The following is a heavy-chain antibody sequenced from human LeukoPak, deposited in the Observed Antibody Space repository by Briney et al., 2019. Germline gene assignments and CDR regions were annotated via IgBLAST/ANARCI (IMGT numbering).Heavy chain of an antibody. CDR1: GYSFTSYW. J-gene: IGHJ4*02. D-gene: IGHD3-22*01. CDR2: IYPGDSDT. Sequence: HGESLKISCKGSGYSFTSYWIGWVRQMPGKGLEWMGIIYPGDSDTRYSPSFQGQVTISADKSISTAYLQWSSLKASDTATYYCARGGPRGIYYDSSGYYLFDYWGQGTLVTVSS. V-gene: IGHV5-51*01. CDR3: ARGGPRGIYYDSSGYYLFDY.